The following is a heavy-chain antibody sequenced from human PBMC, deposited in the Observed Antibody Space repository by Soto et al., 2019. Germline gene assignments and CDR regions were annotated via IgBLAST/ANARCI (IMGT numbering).Heavy chain of an antibody. J-gene: IGHJ3*02. CDR1: GYTLTGYY. CDR2: INPNSGGT. D-gene: IGHD6-6*01. Sequence: GASVXVSRKASGYTLTGYYMHWVRQAPGQGLEWMGWINPNSGGTNYAQKFQGWVTMTRDTSISTAYMELSRLRSDDTAVYYCARDLDSSSSLAFDIWGQGTMVTVSS. CDR3: ARDLDSSSSLAFDI. V-gene: IGHV1-2*04.